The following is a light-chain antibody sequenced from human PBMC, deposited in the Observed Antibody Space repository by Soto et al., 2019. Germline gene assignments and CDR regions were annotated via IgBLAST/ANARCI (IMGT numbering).Light chain of an antibody. J-gene: IGKJ1*01. CDR3: QQYNNWPPRAWP. CDR1: QSVSSN. V-gene: IGKV3-15*01. Sequence: EIVMTQSPATLSVSPGERATLSCRASQSVSSNLAWYQQKPGQAPRLLIYGASTRATGIQARFSGSGSGTAFTLTISSLQSEDFSFYYCQQYNNWPPRAWPFGQGPKVEIK. CDR2: GAS.